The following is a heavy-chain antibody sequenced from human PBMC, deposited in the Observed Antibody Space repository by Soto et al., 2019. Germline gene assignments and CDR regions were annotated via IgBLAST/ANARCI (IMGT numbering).Heavy chain of an antibody. D-gene: IGHD5-12*01. Sequence: GGSLRLSCAASGFTFSSYGMHWVRQAPGKGLEWVAVIWYDGSNKYYADSVKGRFTISRDNSKNTLYLQMNSLRAEDTAVYYCARDLGSGYDFGAVDYWGQGTLVTVSS. CDR1: GFTFSSYG. CDR2: IWYDGSNK. CDR3: ARDLGSGYDFGAVDY. V-gene: IGHV3-33*01. J-gene: IGHJ4*02.